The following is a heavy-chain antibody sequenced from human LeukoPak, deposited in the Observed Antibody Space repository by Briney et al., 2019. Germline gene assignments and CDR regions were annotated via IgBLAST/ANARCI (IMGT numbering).Heavy chain of an antibody. Sequence: GGSLRLSCAASGFTFSSYSMNWVRQAPGKGLEWVSSISSSSSYIYYADSVKGRFTISRDNAKNSLYLQMNSLRAEDTAVYYCAREGVTTKYYYYYMDVWGKGTTVTVSS. V-gene: IGHV3-21*01. D-gene: IGHD4-17*01. CDR1: GFTFSSYS. J-gene: IGHJ6*03. CDR2: ISSSSSYI. CDR3: AREGVTTKYYYYYMDV.